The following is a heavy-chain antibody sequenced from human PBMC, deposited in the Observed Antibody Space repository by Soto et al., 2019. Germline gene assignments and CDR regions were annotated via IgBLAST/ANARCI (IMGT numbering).Heavy chain of an antibody. V-gene: IGHV1-18*01. CDR3: ARAYFDWLLPYEHDY. CDR2: ISPYNNYT. J-gene: IGHJ4*02. D-gene: IGHD3-9*01. Sequence: QVQLVQSGAEVKKPGASVKVSCKASGYTFNSYGISWVRQAPGQGLEWMGWISPYNNYTNPAQKFQDRVTVTTDTSTNTAYMELRSLRSDDTAVYYCARAYFDWLLPYEHDYWGQGTLVTVSS. CDR1: GYTFNSYG.